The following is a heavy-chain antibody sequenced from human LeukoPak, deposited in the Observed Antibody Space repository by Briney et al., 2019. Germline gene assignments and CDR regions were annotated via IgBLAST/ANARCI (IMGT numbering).Heavy chain of an antibody. CDR3: ARDNSTYYYGSGSYPAVIDY. CDR1: GFTVSSNY. J-gene: IGHJ4*02. Sequence: GSLRLSCAASGFTVSSNYMSWVRQAPGKGLEWIGEINHSGSTNYNPSLKSRVTISVDTSKNQFSLKLSSVTAADTAVYYCARDNSTYYYGSGSYPAVIDYWGQGTLVTVSS. CDR2: INHSGST. V-gene: IGHV4-34*01. D-gene: IGHD3-10*01.